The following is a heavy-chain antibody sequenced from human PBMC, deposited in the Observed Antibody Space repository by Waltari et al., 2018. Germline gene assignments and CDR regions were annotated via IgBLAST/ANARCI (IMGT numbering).Heavy chain of an antibody. D-gene: IGHD5-18*01. CDR3: SRSPAGYSRSDY. V-gene: IGHV3-74*01. J-gene: IGHJ4*02. CDR2: IDDDGSGT. Sequence: EVRLEESGGGLVQPGGSLRLSCAAPGFAFSSYWMHWVRHAPGKGPVWVSRIDDDGSGTTYADSVMGRFTISRDNAKNTVYLEMNSLRAEDTAVYYCSRSPAGYSRSDYWGQGTLVTVSS. CDR1: GFAFSSYW.